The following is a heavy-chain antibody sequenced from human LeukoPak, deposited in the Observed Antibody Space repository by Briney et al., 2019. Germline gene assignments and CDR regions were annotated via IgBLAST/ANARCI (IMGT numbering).Heavy chain of an antibody. Sequence: SETLSLTCTVPGYSISSGYYWGWIRQPPGKGLEWIGSIYHSGSTYYNPSLKSRVTISVDTSKNQFSLKLNSVTAADTAVYYCARDLVAFDYWGQGALVIVSS. V-gene: IGHV4-38-2*02. J-gene: IGHJ4*02. CDR2: IYHSGST. CDR3: ARDLVAFDY. D-gene: IGHD2-15*01. CDR1: GYSISSGYY.